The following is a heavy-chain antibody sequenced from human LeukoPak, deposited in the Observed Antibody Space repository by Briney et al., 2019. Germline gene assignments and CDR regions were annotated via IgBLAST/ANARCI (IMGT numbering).Heavy chain of an antibody. V-gene: IGHV3-21*01. J-gene: IGHJ4*02. CDR2: ISSSSSYI. CDR1: GFTFSSYS. CDR3: ARVRSSGCPDY. Sequence: GGSLRLSCAASGFTFSSYSMNWVRQAPGKGLEWVSSISSSSSYIYYADPVKGRFTISRDNAKNSLYLQMNSLRAEDTAVYYCARVRSSGCPDYWGQGTLVTVSS. D-gene: IGHD6-19*01.